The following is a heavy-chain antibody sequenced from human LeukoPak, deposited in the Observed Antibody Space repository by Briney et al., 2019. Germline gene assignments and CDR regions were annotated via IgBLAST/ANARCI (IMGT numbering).Heavy chain of an antibody. J-gene: IGHJ3*02. D-gene: IGHD4-23*01. CDR1: GGSISSYY. CDR3: ARFDGNGVSDAFDI. Sequence: PSETLSLTCTVSGGSISSYYWSWIRQPPGKGLEWIGYIYYSGSTNYNPSLKSRVTISVDTSKSQFSLKLSSVTAADTAVYYCARFDGNGVSDAFDIWGQGTMVTVSS. V-gene: IGHV4-59*01. CDR2: IYYSGST.